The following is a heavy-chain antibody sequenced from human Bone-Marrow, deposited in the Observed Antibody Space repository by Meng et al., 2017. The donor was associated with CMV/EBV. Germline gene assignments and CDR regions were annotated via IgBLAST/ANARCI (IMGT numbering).Heavy chain of an antibody. J-gene: IGHJ4*02. Sequence: QVRLQQWGAGLLKPSETLSLPCAVYGGSFSGYYWSWICQPPGKGLEWIGEINHSGSTNYNPSLKSRVTISVDTSKNQFSLKLSSVTAADTAVYYCAREGHNSSGWSRWGQGTLVTVSS. V-gene: IGHV4-34*01. CDR3: AREGHNSSGWSR. CDR2: INHSGST. CDR1: GGSFSGYY. D-gene: IGHD6-19*01.